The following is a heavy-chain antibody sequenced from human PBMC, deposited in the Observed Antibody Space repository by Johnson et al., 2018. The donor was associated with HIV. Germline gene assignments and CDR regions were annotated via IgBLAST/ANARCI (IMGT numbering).Heavy chain of an antibody. CDR3: AKSERAAAVPDAFDI. J-gene: IGHJ3*02. CDR1: GFTFSSYA. Sequence: QVQLVESGGGVVQPGRSLRLSCAASGFTFSSYAMHWVRQAPGQGLEWVAVISYDGSNKYYADSVKGRFTISRDNSKNTLYLQMNSLRAEDTAVYYCAKSERAAAVPDAFDIWGQGTMVTVSS. D-gene: IGHD6-13*01. V-gene: IGHV3-30-3*02. CDR2: ISYDGSNK.